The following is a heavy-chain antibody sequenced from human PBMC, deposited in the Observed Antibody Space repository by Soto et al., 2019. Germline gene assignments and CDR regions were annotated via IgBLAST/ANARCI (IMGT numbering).Heavy chain of an antibody. V-gene: IGHV4-59*01. D-gene: IGHD3-9*01. J-gene: IGHJ4*02. CDR3: ARAEDILTGYNYGGFDY. CDR1: GGSISSYY. Sequence: SETLSLTCTVSGGSISSYYWSWIRQRPGKGLEWIGYIYYSGSTNYNPSLKSRVTISVDTSKNQFSLKPSSVTAADTAVYYCARAEDILTGYNYGGFDYWGQGTLVTVSS. CDR2: IYYSGST.